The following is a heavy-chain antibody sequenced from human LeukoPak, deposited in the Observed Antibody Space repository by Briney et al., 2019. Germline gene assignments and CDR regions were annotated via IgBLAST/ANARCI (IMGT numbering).Heavy chain of an antibody. Sequence: QPGGSLRLSCAASGFTFSSYAMNWVRQAPGKGLGWVSIISGDGGNTYYADSVKGRFTISRDNDKNSLYLQMNSLRVEDTAVYYCARVFRPSLTVFIIRGAFDIWGQGTMVTVSS. CDR3: ARVFRPSLTVFIIRGAFDI. CDR2: ISGDGGNT. D-gene: IGHD3-3*01. V-gene: IGHV3-23*01. J-gene: IGHJ3*02. CDR1: GFTFSSYA.